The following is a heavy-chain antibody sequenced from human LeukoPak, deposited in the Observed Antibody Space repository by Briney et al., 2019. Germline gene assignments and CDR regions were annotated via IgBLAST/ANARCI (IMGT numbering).Heavy chain of an antibody. CDR1: VFTFSSYS. CDR3: AKARYSSSWYRADYFDY. D-gene: IGHD6-13*01. J-gene: IGHJ4*02. CDR2: ISSSSSYI. V-gene: IGHV3-21*04. Sequence: PGGSLRLSCAASVFTFSSYSMNWVRQAPGRGLEWVSSISSSSSYIYYADSVKGRFTIPRDNSKNTLYLQMNSLRAEDTAVYYCAKARYSSSWYRADYFDYWGQGTLVTVSS.